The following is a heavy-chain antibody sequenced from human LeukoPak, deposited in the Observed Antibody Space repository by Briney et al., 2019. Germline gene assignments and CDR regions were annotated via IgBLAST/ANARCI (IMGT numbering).Heavy chain of an antibody. D-gene: IGHD1-26*01. V-gene: IGHV3-21*04. CDR1: GFTFSSYS. CDR2: ISSSSSSI. J-gene: IGHJ3*02. Sequence: GGSLRLSCAASGFTFSSYSINWVRQAPGKGLEWVSSISSSSSSIYYADSVKGRFTISRDNAKNSLYLQMNSLRAEDTAVYYCARGGSYLSAFDIWGQGTMVTVSS. CDR3: ARGGSYLSAFDI.